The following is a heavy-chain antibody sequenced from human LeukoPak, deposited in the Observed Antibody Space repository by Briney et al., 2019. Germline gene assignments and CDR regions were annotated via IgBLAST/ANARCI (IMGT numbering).Heavy chain of an antibody. CDR3: AKDEVTSGGGLAS. V-gene: IGHV3-53*01. CDR1: GFTVSGTH. D-gene: IGHD2-21*02. Sequence: GGSLRLSCAASGFTVSGTHMSWVRQAPGKGLEWVSAMYTGGTTYYADSVKGRFTISRDNSKNTLYLNMNSLRAEDTAVYYCAKDEVTSGGGLASWGQGTLVTVSS. CDR2: MYTGGTT. J-gene: IGHJ4*02.